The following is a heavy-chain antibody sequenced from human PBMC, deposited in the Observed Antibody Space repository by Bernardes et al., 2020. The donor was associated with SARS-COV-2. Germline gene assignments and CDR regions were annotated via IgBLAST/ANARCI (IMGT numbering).Heavy chain of an antibody. V-gene: IGHV3-48*03. CDR3: ARTGGGWYGY. J-gene: IGHJ4*02. D-gene: IGHD6-19*01. CDR1: GFTFSSYE. Sequence: GRSLRVCCAASGFTFSSYEMNWVRQAPGKGLEWVSYISSSGSTIYYADSVKGRFTISRDNAKNSLYLQMNSLRAEDTAVYYCARTGGGWYGYWGQGTLVTVSS. CDR2: ISSSGSTI.